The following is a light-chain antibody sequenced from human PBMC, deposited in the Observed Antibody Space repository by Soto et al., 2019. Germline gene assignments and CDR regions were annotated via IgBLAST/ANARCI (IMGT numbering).Light chain of an antibody. V-gene: IGKV3-15*01. J-gene: IGKJ4*01. Sequence: DIQMTQSPATLSVAPGERVTVSCRASESVSTNLAWYKQKAGQAPRLLSYGASTRATGIPARVSGSGSGTDFTLTISSLEPEDFEVYYCQQRSSWPLTFGGGTKVDIK. CDR2: GAS. CDR1: ESVSTN. CDR3: QQRSSWPLT.